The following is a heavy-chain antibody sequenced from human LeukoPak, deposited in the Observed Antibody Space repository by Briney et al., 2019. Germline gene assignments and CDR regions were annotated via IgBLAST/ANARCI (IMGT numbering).Heavy chain of an antibody. V-gene: IGHV3-48*03. CDR2: VSSSGSTI. D-gene: IGHD2-15*01. J-gene: IGHJ5*02. CDR3: ARERMMGYNRFDP. CDR1: GFTFSSYE. Sequence: PGGSLRLSCAASGFTFSSYEMSWVRQAPGKGLEWVSYVSSSGSTIYYADSVKGRFTISRDNAKNSLYLQMNSLRAEDTAVYYCARERMMGYNRFDPWGQGTLVTVS.